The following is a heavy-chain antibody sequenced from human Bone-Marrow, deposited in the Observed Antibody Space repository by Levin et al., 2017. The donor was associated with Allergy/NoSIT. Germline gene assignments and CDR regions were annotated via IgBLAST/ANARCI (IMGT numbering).Heavy chain of an antibody. CDR1: GFTFSNAW. Sequence: SCAASGFTFSNAWMRWVRQAPGKGLEWVGRIKSQTDGGTTDYAAPVKGRFIISRDDSKNTLYLQMNSLKTEDTAVYYCTTGGYGSGSYPYDHWGQGTLVTVSS. V-gene: IGHV3-15*01. D-gene: IGHD3-10*01. CDR2: IKSQTDGGTT. CDR3: TTGGYGSGSYPYDH. J-gene: IGHJ4*02.